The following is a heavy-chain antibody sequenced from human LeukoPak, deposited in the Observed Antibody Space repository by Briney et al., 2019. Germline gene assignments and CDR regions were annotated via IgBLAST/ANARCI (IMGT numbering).Heavy chain of an antibody. J-gene: IGHJ5*02. Sequence: SETLSLTCTVSGGSISSYYWSWIRQPPGKGLEWIGRIYTSGSTNYNPSLKSRVTMSVDTSKNQFSLKLSSVTAADTAVYYCARDLEALGYCSSTSCYQGSNWFDPWGQGTLVTVSS. D-gene: IGHD2-2*01. V-gene: IGHV4-4*07. CDR2: IYTSGST. CDR3: ARDLEALGYCSSTSCYQGSNWFDP. CDR1: GGSISSYY.